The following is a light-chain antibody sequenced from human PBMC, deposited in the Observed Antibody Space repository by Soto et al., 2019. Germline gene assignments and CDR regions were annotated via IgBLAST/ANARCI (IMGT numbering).Light chain of an antibody. CDR3: QQYGRSPLT. V-gene: IGKV3D-20*01. J-gene: IGKJ4*01. CDR2: DAS. CDR1: QSVFSSY. Sequence: EIVLTQSPATLSLSPGERATLSCGASQSVFSSYLAWYQQKPGLAPRLLIYDASTGATGIPDRFSGSGSGTDFTLTISRLEPDDFAVYYCQQYGRSPLTFGGGTKVDIK.